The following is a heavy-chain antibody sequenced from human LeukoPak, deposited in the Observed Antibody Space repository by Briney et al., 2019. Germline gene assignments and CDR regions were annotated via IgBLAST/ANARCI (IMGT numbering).Heavy chain of an antibody. CDR1: GGSISSYY. J-gene: IGHJ4*02. CDR2: IYTSGRP. Sequence: SETLSFTCTVSGGSISSYYWSWIRQPPGKALGWIGYIYTSGRPNYNPSLKSRVTISVDTSKNRFSPKLTSVTAADTAVYYCARQIYDYVWGSSRYSAYFDYWGQGTLVTVSS. D-gene: IGHD3-16*02. V-gene: IGHV4-4*09. CDR3: ARQIYDYVWGSSRYSAYFDY.